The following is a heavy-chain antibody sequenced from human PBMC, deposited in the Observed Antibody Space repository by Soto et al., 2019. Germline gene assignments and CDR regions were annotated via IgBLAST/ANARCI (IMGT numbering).Heavy chain of an antibody. CDR2: LYYSGST. CDR1: AGSLSSYY. V-gene: IGHV4-59*01. J-gene: IGHJ4*02. CDR3: AGRCGSWSIYYLDY. D-gene: IGHD3-10*01. Sequence: SETVSRTCTVSAGSLSSYYWSWLRQPPGTGLEWIGRLYYSGSTNYNPSLKSRVTISVDTSKNQFSLQLSSVTAADTAVYYCAGRCGSWSIYYLDYSGPVALVTVSA.